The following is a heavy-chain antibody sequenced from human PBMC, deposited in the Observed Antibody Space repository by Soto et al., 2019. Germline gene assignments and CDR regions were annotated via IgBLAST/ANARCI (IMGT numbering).Heavy chain of an antibody. CDR2: ISYDGSTK. J-gene: IGHJ6*02. CDR1: GFTFSSYG. Sequence: PGGSLRLSCTASGFTFSSYGMHWVRQAPGKGLEWVAVISYDGSTKYYADSVKGRFTISRDNSKNTLYLQMNSLRAEGTAVFYCARDRGIVIVPSATTGMDVWGQGTTVTVSS. CDR3: ARDRGIVIVPSATTGMDV. D-gene: IGHD2-2*01. V-gene: IGHV3-30*05.